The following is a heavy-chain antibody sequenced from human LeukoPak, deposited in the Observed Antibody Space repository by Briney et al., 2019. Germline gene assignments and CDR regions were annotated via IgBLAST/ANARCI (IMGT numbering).Heavy chain of an antibody. CDR2: INHSGST. D-gene: IGHD3-22*01. CDR3: ARDSYDSSGYSAEYFQH. Sequence: SETLSLTCAVYGGSFSGYYWSWIRQPPGKGLEWIGEINHSGSTNYNPSLKSRVTISVDTYKNQFSLKLSSVTAADTAVYYCARDSYDSSGYSAEYFQHWGQGTLVTVSS. CDR1: GGSFSGYY. V-gene: IGHV4-34*01. J-gene: IGHJ1*01.